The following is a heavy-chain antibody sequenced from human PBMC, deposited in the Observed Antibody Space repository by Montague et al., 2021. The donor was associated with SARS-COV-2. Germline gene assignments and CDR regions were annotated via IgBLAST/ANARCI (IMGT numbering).Heavy chain of an antibody. CDR2: IYYSGSS. D-gene: IGHD3-22*01. CDR1: GGSISSSSYN. V-gene: IGHV4-39*01. CDR3: ASPTYYYVSSGSDAFDI. Sequence: SETLSLTCTVSGGSISSSSYNWGWIRQPTGKGLEWIGSIYYSGSSYYNPSLKSRVTISVGTYKNQFHLKLSSVAAADTAVYYCASPTYYYVSSGSDAFDIWGQGTMVTVSS. J-gene: IGHJ3*02.